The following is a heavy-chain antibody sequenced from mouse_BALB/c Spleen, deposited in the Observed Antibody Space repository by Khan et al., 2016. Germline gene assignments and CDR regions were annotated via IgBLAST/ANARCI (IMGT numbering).Heavy chain of an antibody. CDR1: GYNIKDIY. CDR2: TDPANGNT. J-gene: IGHJ2*01. V-gene: IGHV14-3*02. CDR3: RISTINA. Sequence: VQLQQSGAELVKPAASLKLSCTASGYNIKDIYIHWVKQRPEKGLERIRRTDPANGNTKYDPKFQGKATITADTSSNTAYLQLSSLTSSDTAVYYSRISTINAWGQGTTLTVSS.